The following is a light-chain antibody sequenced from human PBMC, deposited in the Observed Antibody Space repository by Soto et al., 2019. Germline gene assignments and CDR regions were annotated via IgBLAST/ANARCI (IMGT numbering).Light chain of an antibody. CDR3: QQYGSSPIT. V-gene: IGKV3-20*01. Sequence: EIVLTQSPGTLSLSPGERATLSCRASQSVSSSYLAWYQQKPGQAPRLLIYGASSSATGIPDRFSGSGYGTDFTLNISGLEPEEFAVYYCQQYGSSPITFGQGTRLEIK. CDR2: GAS. CDR1: QSVSSSY. J-gene: IGKJ5*01.